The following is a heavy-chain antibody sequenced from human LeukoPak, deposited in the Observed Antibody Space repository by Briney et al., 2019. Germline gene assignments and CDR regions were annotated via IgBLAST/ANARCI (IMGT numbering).Heavy chain of an antibody. D-gene: IGHD1-26*01. V-gene: IGHV3-48*02. CDR1: GFTFSNYA. CDR2: ITASGTAM. Sequence: GGSLRLSCVASGFTFSNYAMSWVRQAPGKGLEWVSHITASGTAMFYADSVKGRFTISRDNAKNSLYLQMNSLRDEDTAVYYCASSGSYRFDYWGQGTLVTVSS. CDR3: ASSGSYRFDY. J-gene: IGHJ4*02.